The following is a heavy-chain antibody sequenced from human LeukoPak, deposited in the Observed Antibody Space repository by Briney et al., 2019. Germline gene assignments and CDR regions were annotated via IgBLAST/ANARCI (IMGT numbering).Heavy chain of an antibody. CDR1: GGSISSSSYY. CDR2: TYYSGST. J-gene: IGHJ4*02. D-gene: IGHD3-10*01. Sequence: SETLSLTCTVSGGSISSSSYYWGWIRQPPGKGLEWIGTTYYSGSTYYNPSLKSRVTISVDTSKNQFSLKLTSVTAADTAVYYCARRPVRSGSYYNAALDYWGQGTLVTVSS. CDR3: ARRPVRSGSYYNAALDY. V-gene: IGHV4-39*07.